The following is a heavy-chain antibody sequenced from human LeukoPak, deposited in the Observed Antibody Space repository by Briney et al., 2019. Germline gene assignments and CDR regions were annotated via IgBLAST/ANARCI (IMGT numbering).Heavy chain of an antibody. CDR2: IYPGDSDT. CDR1: GSRFTSYW. J-gene: IGHJ4*02. V-gene: IGHV5-51*01. D-gene: IGHD3-9*01. CDR3: AGPYYDILTGYYEC. Sequence: GESLKISCKGSGSRFTSYWIGWVRQMPGKGLEWMGIIYPGDSDTRYSPSSQGQVTISADKSISTAYLQWSSLKASDTAMYYCAGPYYDILTGYYECWGQGTLVTVSS.